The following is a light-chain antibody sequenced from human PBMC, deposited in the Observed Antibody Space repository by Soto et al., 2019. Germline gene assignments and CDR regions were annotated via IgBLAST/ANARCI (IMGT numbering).Light chain of an antibody. V-gene: IGKV3-20*01. CDR1: QSVSSTY. CDR3: QQYVRSLT. CDR2: STS. Sequence: EFVLTQSPGTLSLSPGERATLSCRTSQSVSSTYLAWYQQKPGQAPRLLIYSTSNRATGIPDRFSGSGSGTDFTLTISRLEPEDFAVYYCQQYVRSLTFGQGTKVAIK. J-gene: IGKJ1*01.